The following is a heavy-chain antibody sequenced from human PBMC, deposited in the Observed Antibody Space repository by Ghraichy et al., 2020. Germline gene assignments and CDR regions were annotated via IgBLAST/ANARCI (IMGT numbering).Heavy chain of an antibody. V-gene: IGHV1-8*01. J-gene: IGHJ3*02. CDR3: ARVGGWQWLASDAFDI. D-gene: IGHD6-19*01. Sequence: ASVKVSCKASGYTFTSYDINWVRQATGQGLEWMGWMNPNSGNTGYAQKFQGRVTMTRNTSISTAYMELSSLRSEDTAVYYCARVGGWQWLASDAFDIWGQGTMVTVSS. CDR1: GYTFTSYD. CDR2: MNPNSGNT.